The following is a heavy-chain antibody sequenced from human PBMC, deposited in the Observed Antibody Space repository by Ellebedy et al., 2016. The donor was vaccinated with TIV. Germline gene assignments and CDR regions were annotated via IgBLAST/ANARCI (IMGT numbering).Heavy chain of an antibody. V-gene: IGHV4-39*07. J-gene: IGHJ4*02. CDR3: ARPKYGSGIQIDY. CDR1: GGSISSSSYY. CDR2: INYSGIT. D-gene: IGHD3-10*01. Sequence: SETLSLTCTVSGGSISSSSYYWGWIRQPPGKGLEWIGTINYSGITYYNPSLKSRVTISVDTSKNQFSLKLISVTAADTAVYYCARPKYGSGIQIDYWGQGTLVTVSS.